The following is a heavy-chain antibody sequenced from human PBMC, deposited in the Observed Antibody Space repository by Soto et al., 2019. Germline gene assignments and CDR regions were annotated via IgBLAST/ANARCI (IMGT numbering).Heavy chain of an antibody. V-gene: IGHV1-46*01. CDR1: GYTFTTYN. CDR2: INPRGGST. Sequence: PSVKVSCKASGYTFTTYNMHWVRQAPGQGLEWMGIINPRGGSTTFAQKFQGRVTMTRDTSTTTIYMELSSLRLEDTAVYYCVRDDCRGGTCYFDPWGQGTLVTVSS. J-gene: IGHJ4*02. CDR3: VRDDCRGGTCYFDP. D-gene: IGHD2-15*01.